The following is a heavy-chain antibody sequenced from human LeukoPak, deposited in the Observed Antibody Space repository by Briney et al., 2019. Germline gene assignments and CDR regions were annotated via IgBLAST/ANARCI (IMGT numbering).Heavy chain of an antibody. Sequence: ASVKVSCKASGGTFSSYAISWVRQAPGQGLEWMGWIIPILGIANYAQKFQGRVTITADKSTSTAYMELSSLRSEDTAVYYCASFDPELYSSRWEYYYFDYWGQGTLVIVPS. CDR1: GGTFSSYA. CDR3: ASFDPELYSSRWEYYYFDY. D-gene: IGHD6-13*01. V-gene: IGHV1-69*10. J-gene: IGHJ4*02. CDR2: IIPILGIA.